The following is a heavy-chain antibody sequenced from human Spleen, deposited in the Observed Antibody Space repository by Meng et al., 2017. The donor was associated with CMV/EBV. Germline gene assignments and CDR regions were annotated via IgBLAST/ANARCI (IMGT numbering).Heavy chain of an antibody. CDR3: AREAGYFGYGMDV. CDR2: INPNSGGT. Sequence: ASVKVSCKASGYTFTGYYMHWVRQAPGQGLEWMGWINPNSGGTNYAQKFQGRVTMTRDTSISTAYMELSRLRSDDTAGYYCAREAGYFGYGMDVWGQGTTVTVSS. CDR1: GYTFTGYY. D-gene: IGHD2/OR15-2a*01. V-gene: IGHV1-2*02. J-gene: IGHJ6*02.